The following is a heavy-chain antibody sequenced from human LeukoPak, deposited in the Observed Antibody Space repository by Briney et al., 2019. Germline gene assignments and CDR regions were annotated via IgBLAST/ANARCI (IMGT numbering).Heavy chain of an antibody. CDR2: ISSRSIYI. Sequence: GGSLRLSCAASGFTFSSYSMNWVRQAPGEGLEWVSSISSRSIYIHYADSVKGRFTISRDNAENSLFLQMTSLRGEDTAVYFCARRTTIFPRRYFFDYWGQGTLVTVSS. D-gene: IGHD3-3*01. CDR1: GFTFSSYS. V-gene: IGHV3-21*01. J-gene: IGHJ4*02. CDR3: ARRTTIFPRRYFFDY.